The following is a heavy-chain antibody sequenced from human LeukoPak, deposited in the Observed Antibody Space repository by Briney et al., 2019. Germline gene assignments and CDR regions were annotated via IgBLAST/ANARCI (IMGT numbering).Heavy chain of an antibody. CDR2: ISSSGSTI. CDR1: GFTFSSYE. V-gene: IGHV3-48*03. Sequence: GGSLRLSCAASGFTFSSYEMNWVRQAPGKGLEWVSYISSSGSTIYYADSVKGRFTISRDNAKNSLYLQMNSLRAEDTAVYYCASKGMTTVTTYPARDAFDIWGQGTMVTVSS. CDR3: ASKGMTTVTTYPARDAFDI. J-gene: IGHJ3*02. D-gene: IGHD4-17*01.